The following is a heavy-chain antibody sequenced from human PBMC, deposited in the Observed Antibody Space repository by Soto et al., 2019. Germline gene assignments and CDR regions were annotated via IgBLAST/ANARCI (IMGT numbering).Heavy chain of an antibody. J-gene: IGHJ4*02. V-gene: IGHV3-30-3*01. D-gene: IGHD6-19*01. CDR1: GFTFSSYA. Sequence: QVQLVESGGGVVQPGRSLRLSCAASGFTFSSYAMHWVRQAPGKGLEWVAVISYDGSNKYYADSVKGRFTISRDNSKNTRYLQMNSLRAEDTAVYYCARDPGGWYHFDYWGQGTLVTVSS. CDR3: ARDPGGWYHFDY. CDR2: ISYDGSNK.